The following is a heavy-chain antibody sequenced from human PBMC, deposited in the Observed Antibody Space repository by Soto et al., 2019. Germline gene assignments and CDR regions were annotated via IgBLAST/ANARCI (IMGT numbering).Heavy chain of an antibody. V-gene: IGHV4-59*01. J-gene: IGHJ4*02. CDR3: ARAHGDYASRWDYFDY. CDR1: GGSISSYY. D-gene: IGHD4-17*01. Sequence: SETLSLTCTVSGGSISSYYWSWIRQPPGKGLEWIGYIYYSGSTNYNPSLKSRVTISVDTSKNQFSLKLSSVTAVDTAVYYCARAHGDYASRWDYFDYWGQGTLVTVS. CDR2: IYYSGST.